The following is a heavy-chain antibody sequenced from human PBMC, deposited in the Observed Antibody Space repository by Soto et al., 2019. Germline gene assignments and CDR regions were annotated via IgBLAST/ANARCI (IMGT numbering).Heavy chain of an antibody. V-gene: IGHV4-59*01. CDR3: ARDLGGVNYYYYGMDV. CDR1: GGSISSYY. Sequence: SETLSLTCTVSGGSISSYYWSWIRQPPGKGLEWIGYIHYSGSTNYNPSLKSRVTISVDTSKNQFSLKLSSVTAADTAVYYCARDLGGVNYYYYGMDVWGQGTTVTVSS. D-gene: IGHD3-16*01. J-gene: IGHJ6*02. CDR2: IHYSGST.